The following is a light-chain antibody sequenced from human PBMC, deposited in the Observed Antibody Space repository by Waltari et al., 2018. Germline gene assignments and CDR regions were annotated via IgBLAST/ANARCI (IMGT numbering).Light chain of an antibody. CDR3: SSYTNRDTHVI. V-gene: IGLV2-14*03. CDR1: NSDVGGYNY. J-gene: IGLJ2*01. Sequence: QSTLTQPASVSGSPGQSITISCTGTNSDVGGYNYVSWYQQLPGKAPKLMIYDVNNWPSGVSNRFSGSKSGNTASLTISGLQAEDEADYYCSSYTNRDTHVIFGVGTKLTVL. CDR2: DVN.